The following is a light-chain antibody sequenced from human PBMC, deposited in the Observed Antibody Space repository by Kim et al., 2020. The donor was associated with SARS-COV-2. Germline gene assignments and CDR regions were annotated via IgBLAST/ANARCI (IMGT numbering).Light chain of an antibody. CDR2: GAS. CDR1: QSVSSN. V-gene: IGKV3-15*01. J-gene: IGKJ4*01. CDR3: QQYNNWPLT. Sequence: SVSPGERVTLSCRASQSVSSNLAWYQQKPGQAPRLLIFGASTRATGIPARFSGCGSGTEFTLTVSSLQSEDFAVYSCQQYNNWPLTFGGGTKLEI.